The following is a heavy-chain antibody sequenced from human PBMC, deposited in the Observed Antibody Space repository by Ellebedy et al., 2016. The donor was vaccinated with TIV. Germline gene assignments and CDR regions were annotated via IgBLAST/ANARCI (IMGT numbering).Heavy chain of an antibody. CDR3: AKNPGGYYYYSMDV. CDR2: ISAYNGNT. V-gene: IGHV1-18*01. D-gene: IGHD3-16*01. Sequence: AASVKVSCKASGYTFTSYGISWVRQAPGQGLEWMGWISAYNGNTSYAQKLQGRVTMTTDTSTRPAYMELRRVRSDDTDVYYCAKNPGGYYYYSMDVWGQGTTVTVSS. CDR1: GYTFTSYG. J-gene: IGHJ6*02.